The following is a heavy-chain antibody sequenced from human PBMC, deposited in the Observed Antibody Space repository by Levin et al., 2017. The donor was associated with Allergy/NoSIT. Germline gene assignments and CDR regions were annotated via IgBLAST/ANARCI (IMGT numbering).Heavy chain of an antibody. V-gene: IGHV3-73*01. CDR3: TRPSYYYDSSEKQTFDY. CDR2: IRSKANSYAT. Sequence: PGGSLRLSCAASGFTFSGSAMHWVRQASGKGLEWVGRIRSKANSYATAYAASVKGRFTISRDDSKNTAYLQMNSLKTEDTAVYYCTRPSYYYDSSEKQTFDYWGQGTLVTVSS. J-gene: IGHJ4*02. D-gene: IGHD3-22*01. CDR1: GFTFSGSA.